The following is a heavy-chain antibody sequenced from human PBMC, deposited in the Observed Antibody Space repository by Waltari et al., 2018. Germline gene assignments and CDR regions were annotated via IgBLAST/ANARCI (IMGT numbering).Heavy chain of an antibody. D-gene: IGHD5-12*01. Sequence: QVQLQESGPGLVKPSQTLSLTCTFSGRSISSGGYYWSWIRQHPGKGLEWIGYIYYSGGTYYNPSLKSRVTISVDTSKNQFSLKLSSVTAADTAVYYCARDRYSGYEYYFDYWGQGTLVTVSS. J-gene: IGHJ4*02. V-gene: IGHV4-31*03. CDR1: GRSISSGGYY. CDR3: ARDRYSGYEYYFDY. CDR2: IYYSGGT.